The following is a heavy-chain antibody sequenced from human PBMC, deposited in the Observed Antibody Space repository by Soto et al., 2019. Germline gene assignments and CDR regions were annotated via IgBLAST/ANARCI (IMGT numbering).Heavy chain of an antibody. CDR1: GFTFSSYS. V-gene: IGHV3-48*02. CDR3: ARVADWVYYFDY. CDR2: ISSSSSTI. D-gene: IGHD2-15*01. J-gene: IGHJ4*02. Sequence: WGSLRLSCAASGFTFSSYSINFFRHSAWKWREWVSYISSSSSTIYYADSVKGRFTISRDNAKNSLYLQMNSLRDEDTAVYYCARVADWVYYFDYWGQGTLVTVSS.